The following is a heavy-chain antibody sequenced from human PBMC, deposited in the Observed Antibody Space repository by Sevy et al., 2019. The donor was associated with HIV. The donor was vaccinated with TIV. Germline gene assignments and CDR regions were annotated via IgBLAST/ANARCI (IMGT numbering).Heavy chain of an antibody. Sequence: GGSLRLSCSASGFTFSSYAMHWVRQAPGKGLEYVSAISSNGGSTYYANSVKGRFTISRDNSKNTLYLQMSSLRAEETAVYYGVKHGWGVGAATDYYYYIDVWGKGTTVTVSS. J-gene: IGHJ6*03. D-gene: IGHD2-15*01. CDR2: ISSNGGST. CDR3: VKHGWGVGAATDYYYYIDV. V-gene: IGHV3-64D*06. CDR1: GFTFSSYA.